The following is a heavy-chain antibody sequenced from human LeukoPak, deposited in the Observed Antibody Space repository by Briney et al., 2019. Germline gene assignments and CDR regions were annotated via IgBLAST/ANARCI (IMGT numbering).Heavy chain of an antibody. CDR1: GFDFSSNW. CDR3: AKDHYWSIDY. D-gene: IGHD3-3*01. CDR2: IKGDGIST. J-gene: IGHJ4*02. V-gene: IGHV3-74*01. Sequence: GGSLRLSCAASGFDFSSNWMHWVRHAPGQGLVWVSRIKGDGISTNYADSVKGRFTISRDIAKNTLYLQVNSLRAEDTGVYYCAKDHYWSIDYWGRGTLVTVSS.